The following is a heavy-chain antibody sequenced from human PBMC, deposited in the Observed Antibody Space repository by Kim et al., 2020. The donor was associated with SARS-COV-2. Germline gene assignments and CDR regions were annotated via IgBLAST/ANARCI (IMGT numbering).Heavy chain of an antibody. CDR3: LGGFYFDY. Sequence: GNGNTIYSQKFQGRVTFPTDTSARTAYMELSFLRSEDSAVYYCLGGFYFDYWGQGTLVTVSS. V-gene: IGHV1-3*01. J-gene: IGHJ4*02. D-gene: IGHD3-16*01. CDR2: GNGNT.